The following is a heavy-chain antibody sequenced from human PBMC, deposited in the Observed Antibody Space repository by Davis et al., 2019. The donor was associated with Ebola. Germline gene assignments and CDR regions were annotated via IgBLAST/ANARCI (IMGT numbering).Heavy chain of an antibody. CDR3: ARDITLRGPFDP. D-gene: IGHD3-10*01. Sequence: GESLKISCVVSGFTFSSYTINWVRQAPGKGLEWVSSISRSSSHIFYADSVKGRFTISRDNSKNTLYLQMNSLRAEDTAVYYCARDITLRGPFDPWGQGTLVTVSS. CDR1: GFTFSSYT. CDR2: ISRSSSHI. V-gene: IGHV3-21*01. J-gene: IGHJ5*02.